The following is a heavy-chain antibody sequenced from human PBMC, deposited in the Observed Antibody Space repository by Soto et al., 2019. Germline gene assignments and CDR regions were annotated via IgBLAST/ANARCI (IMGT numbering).Heavy chain of an antibody. CDR1: GGSISSSNW. J-gene: IGHJ6*02. V-gene: IGHV4-4*02. Sequence: PSETLSLTCAVSGGSISSSNWWSRVRQPPGKGLEWIGEIYHSGSTNYNPSLKSRVTISVDKSKNQFSLKLSSVTAADTAVYYCAGAVIWSGYYPYYYYGMDVWGQGTTVTVSS. D-gene: IGHD3-3*01. CDR2: IYHSGST. CDR3: AGAVIWSGYYPYYYYGMDV.